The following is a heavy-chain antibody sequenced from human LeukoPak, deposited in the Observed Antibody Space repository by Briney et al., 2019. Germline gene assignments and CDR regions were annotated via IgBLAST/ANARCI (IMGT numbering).Heavy chain of an antibody. CDR2: INHSGST. CDR3: ARGRYTGYSSGWYYFDY. CDR1: GGSFSGYY. V-gene: IGHV4-34*01. Sequence: NTSETLSLTCAVYGGSFSGYYWSWIRQPPGKGLEWIGEINHSGSTNYNPSLKSRVTISVDTSKNQFSLKLISVTAADTAVYYCARGRYTGYSSGWYYFDYWGQGTLVTVSS. J-gene: IGHJ4*02. D-gene: IGHD6-19*01.